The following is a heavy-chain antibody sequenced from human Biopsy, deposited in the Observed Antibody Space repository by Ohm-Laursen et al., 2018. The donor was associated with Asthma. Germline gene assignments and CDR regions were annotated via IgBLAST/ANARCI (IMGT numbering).Heavy chain of an antibody. CDR2: IYSGGTS. CDR3: ARGDSSNWSHFYFDY. V-gene: IGHV3-53*01. CDR1: GFAVSRDH. D-gene: IGHD3-22*01. Sequence: SLTLSCAASGFAVSRDHMFWVRQAPGKGLERVSVIYSGGTSHTADSVRGRFTISRDYSKNTLYLQMHSLSAEDTAVYYCARGDSSNWSHFYFDYWGQGTLVTVSS. J-gene: IGHJ4*02.